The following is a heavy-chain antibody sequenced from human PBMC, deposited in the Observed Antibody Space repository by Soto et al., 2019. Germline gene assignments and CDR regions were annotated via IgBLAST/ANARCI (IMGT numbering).Heavy chain of an antibody. V-gene: IGHV4-34*01. D-gene: IGHD1-26*01. Sequence: SETLSLTCAVYGGSFSGYYWSWIRQPPGKGLEWIGEINHSGSTNYNPSLKSRVTISVDTSKNQFSLKLSSVTAADTAVYYCARGVYSGSYYWYYYYGMDVWGQGTTVTVSS. CDR2: INHSGST. CDR1: GGSFSGYY. J-gene: IGHJ6*02. CDR3: ARGVYSGSYYWYYYYGMDV.